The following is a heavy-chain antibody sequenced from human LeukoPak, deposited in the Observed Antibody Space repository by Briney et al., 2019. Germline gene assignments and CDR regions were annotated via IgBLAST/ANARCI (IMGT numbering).Heavy chain of an antibody. CDR3: ARDGGDFYDILTGDYYYYYGMDV. CDR1: GGTFSSYA. D-gene: IGHD3-9*01. J-gene: IGHJ6*02. CDR2: IIPILGIA. Sequence: SVTVSCKASGGTFSSYAISWVRQAPGQGLEWMGRIIPILGIANYAQKFQGRVTITADKSTSTAYMELSSLRSEDTAVYYCARDGGDFYDILTGDYYYYYGMDVWGQGTTVTVSS. V-gene: IGHV1-69*04.